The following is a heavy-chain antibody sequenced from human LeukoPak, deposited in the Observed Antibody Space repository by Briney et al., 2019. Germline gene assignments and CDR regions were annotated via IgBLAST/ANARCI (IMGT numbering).Heavy chain of an antibody. CDR2: ISYDGSNK. D-gene: IGHD6-19*01. CDR3: AGDEAGTNQLDY. CDR1: GFTFSSYA. Sequence: GGSLRLSCAASGFTFSSYAMHWVRQTPGKGLEWVAVISYDGSNKYYADSVKGRFTISRDNSKNTLYLQMNSLRAEDTAVYYCAGDEAGTNQLDYWGQGTLVTVSS. V-gene: IGHV3-30*04. J-gene: IGHJ4*02.